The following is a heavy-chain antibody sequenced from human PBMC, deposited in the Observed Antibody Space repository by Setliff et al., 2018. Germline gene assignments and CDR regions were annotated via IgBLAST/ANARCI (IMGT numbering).Heavy chain of an antibody. D-gene: IGHD6-13*01. J-gene: IGHJ6*02. Sequence: PSETLSLTCTVSGGSISSSSYYWGWIRQPPGKGLEWIGSIYYSGSTYYNPSLKSRVTISVDTSKNQFSLKLSSVTAADTAVYYCARHVYSSSWWNEYYYYYYGMDVWGQGTTVTVSS. V-gene: IGHV4-39*01. CDR2: IYYSGST. CDR3: ARHVYSSSWWNEYYYYYYGMDV. CDR1: GGSISSSSYY.